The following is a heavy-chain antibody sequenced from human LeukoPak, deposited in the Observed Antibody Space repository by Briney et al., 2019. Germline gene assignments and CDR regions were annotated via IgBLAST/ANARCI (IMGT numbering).Heavy chain of an antibody. CDR1: GGSISSNY. CDR3: AREGSLRFHFDY. J-gene: IGHJ4*02. Sequence: SETLSLTCAVSGGSISSNYWSWIRQPPGKGLEWIGYIDYSGSTNYIPSLKSRVTISVDTSKNQFSLKLSSVTAADTAVYYCAREGSLRFHFDYWGQGTLVTVSS. D-gene: IGHD3-10*01. CDR2: IDYSGST. V-gene: IGHV4-59*01.